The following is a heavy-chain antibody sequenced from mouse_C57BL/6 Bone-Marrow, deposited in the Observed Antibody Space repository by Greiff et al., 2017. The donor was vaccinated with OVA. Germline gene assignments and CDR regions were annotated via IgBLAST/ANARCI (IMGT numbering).Heavy chain of an antibody. J-gene: IGHJ3*01. D-gene: IGHD2-2*01. CDR1: GYAFSSYW. CDR2: IYPGDGDT. CDR3: ARCGYAPWLAY. V-gene: IGHV1-80*01. Sequence: QVQLKESGAELVKPGASVKISCKASGYAFSSYWMNWVKQRPGKGLEWIGQIYPGDGDTNYNGKFKGKATLTADKSSSTAYMQLSSLTSEDSAVYFCARCGYAPWLAYWGQGTLVTVSA.